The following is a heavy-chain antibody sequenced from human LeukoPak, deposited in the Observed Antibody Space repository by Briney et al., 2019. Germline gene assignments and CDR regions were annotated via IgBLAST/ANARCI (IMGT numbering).Heavy chain of an antibody. CDR3: ARASSYGSGSYYSF. D-gene: IGHD3-10*01. Sequence: SETLSLTCTVSGGSISSSSYYWGWIRQPPGKGLEWIGSIYYSGSTYYNPSLKSRVTISVDTSKNRFSLKLSSVTAADTAVYYCARASSYGSGSYYSFGGQGTLVTVSS. CDR1: GGSISSSSYY. V-gene: IGHV4-39*07. CDR2: IYYSGST. J-gene: IGHJ4*02.